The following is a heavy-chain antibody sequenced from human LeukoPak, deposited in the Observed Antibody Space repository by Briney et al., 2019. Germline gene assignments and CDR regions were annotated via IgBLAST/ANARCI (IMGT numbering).Heavy chain of an antibody. J-gene: IGHJ6*04. CDR3: AGGNYYYGMDV. CDR1: GGSFSGYY. Sequence: SETLSLTCAVYGGSFSGYYWSWIRQPPGKGLEWIGEINHSGSTNYNPSLKSRVTISVDTSKNQFSLELSSVTAADTAVYYCAGGNYYYGMDVWGKGTTVTVSS. CDR2: INHSGST. V-gene: IGHV4-34*01. D-gene: IGHD2-15*01.